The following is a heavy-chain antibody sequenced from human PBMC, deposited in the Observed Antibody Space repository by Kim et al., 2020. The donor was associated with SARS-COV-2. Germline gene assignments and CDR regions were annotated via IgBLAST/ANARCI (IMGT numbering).Heavy chain of an antibody. CDR3: AKEDYGESSFDY. V-gene: IGHV3-9*01. CDR2: ISWNSGSI. J-gene: IGHJ4*02. D-gene: IGHD4-17*01. Sequence: GGSLRLSCAASGFTFDDYAMHWVRQAPGKGLEWVSGISWNSGSIGYADSVKGRFTISRDNAKNSLYLQMNSLRAEDTALYYCAKEDYGESSFDYWGQGNL. CDR1: GFTFDDYA.